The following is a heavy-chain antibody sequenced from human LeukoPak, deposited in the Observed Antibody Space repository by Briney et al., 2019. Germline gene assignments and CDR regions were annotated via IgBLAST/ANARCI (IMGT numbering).Heavy chain of an antibody. CDR3: AIEYYGSGSAY. V-gene: IGHV4-39*07. J-gene: IGHJ4*02. CDR2: IYSSGST. Sequence: SETLSLTCTVSGGSISSSYYYWGWIRQPPGKGLEWIGSIYSSGSTYYNPSLKSRVTISVDTSKNQFSLKLSSVTAADTAVYYCAIEYYGSGSAYWGQGTLVTVSS. D-gene: IGHD3-10*01. CDR1: GGSISSSYYY.